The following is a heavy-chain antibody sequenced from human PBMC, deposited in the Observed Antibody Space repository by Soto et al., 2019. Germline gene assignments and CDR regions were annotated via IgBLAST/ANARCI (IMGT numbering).Heavy chain of an antibody. D-gene: IGHD5-12*01. CDR1: GGSVSSSSYY. CDR2: VYYSGST. J-gene: IGHJ6*03. Sequence: SETLSLTCTVSGGSVSSSSYYWGWVRQPPGKGLEWIGCVYYSGSTNYNPSLKSRVTISVDTSKNQFSLKLSSVTAADTAVYYCARDHSGYDRNYYYYYMDVWGKGTTVTVSS. V-gene: IGHV4-61*01. CDR3: ARDHSGYDRNYYYYYMDV.